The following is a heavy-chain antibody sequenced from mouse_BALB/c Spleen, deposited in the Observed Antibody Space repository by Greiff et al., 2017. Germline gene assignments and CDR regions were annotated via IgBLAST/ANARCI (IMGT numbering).Heavy chain of an antibody. J-gene: IGHJ2*01. CDR2: ISYSGST. Sequence: EVKLQESGPSLVKPSQTLSLTCSVTGDSITSGYWNWIRKFPGNKLEYMGYISYSGSTYYNPSLKSRISITRDTSKNQYYLQLNSVTTEDTATYYCARSGSSNWDYFDYWGQGTTLTVSS. V-gene: IGHV3-8*02. CDR1: GDSITSGY. D-gene: IGHD4-1*02. CDR3: ARSGSSNWDYFDY.